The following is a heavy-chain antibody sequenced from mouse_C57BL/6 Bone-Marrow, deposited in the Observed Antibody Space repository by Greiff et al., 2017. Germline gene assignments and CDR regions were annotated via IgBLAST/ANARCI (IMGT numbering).Heavy chain of an antibody. CDR1: GYTFTSYW. V-gene: IGHV1-50*01. CDR3: AREPLLRGMDY. J-gene: IGHJ4*01. Sequence: QVQLQHPGAELVKPGASVKLSCKASGYTFTSYWMQWVKQRPGQGLEWIGEIDPSDSYTNYNQKFKGKATLTVDTSSSTAYMQLSSLTSEDSAVYYCAREPLLRGMDYWGQGTSVTVSS. CDR2: IDPSDSYT. D-gene: IGHD1-2*01.